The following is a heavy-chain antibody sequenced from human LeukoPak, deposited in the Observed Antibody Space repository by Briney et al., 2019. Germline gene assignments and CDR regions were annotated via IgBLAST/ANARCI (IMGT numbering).Heavy chain of an antibody. CDR2: INHIGST. V-gene: IGHV4-34*01. D-gene: IGHD3-10*01. J-gene: IGHJ4*02. CDR1: GGSVSDYF. CDR3: ARGPSSTVRGVARIFDY. Sequence: SETLSLTCAVYGGSVSDYFWSWIRQPPGKGLQWIAEINHIGSTNYNPSLKSRVIVSIDTSKNQFSLKLSSVTAADTGVYYCARGPSSTVRGVARIFDYWGQGTLVTVSS.